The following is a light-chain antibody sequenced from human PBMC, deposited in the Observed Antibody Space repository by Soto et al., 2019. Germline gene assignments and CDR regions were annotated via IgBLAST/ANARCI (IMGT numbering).Light chain of an antibody. V-gene: IGLV2-14*01. Sequence: QSVLTQPASVPGSPGQSIAISCTGTSSDIGGYNYVSWYQQHPGKAPKLMIYEVTYRPSGVSNRFSGSKSGNTASLTISGLQAEDEADYYCNSYTSSSTLDFGTGTKVTVL. CDR2: EVT. CDR3: NSYTSSSTLD. CDR1: SSDIGGYNY. J-gene: IGLJ1*01.